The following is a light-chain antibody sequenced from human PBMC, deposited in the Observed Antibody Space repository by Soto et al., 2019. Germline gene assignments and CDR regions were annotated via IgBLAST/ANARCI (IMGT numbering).Light chain of an antibody. J-gene: IGLJ1*01. CDR2: DVS. Sequence: QSALTQPRSVSGSPGQSVTISCTGTSGDVGGYNFVSWYQQHTGKAPTLMIFDVSQRPSGVPDRFSGSKSGNTASLTVSGLQAEDEADYYCSSYRSSTTFVFGTGTKVTVL. V-gene: IGLV2-11*01. CDR1: SGDVGGYNF. CDR3: SSYRSSTTFV.